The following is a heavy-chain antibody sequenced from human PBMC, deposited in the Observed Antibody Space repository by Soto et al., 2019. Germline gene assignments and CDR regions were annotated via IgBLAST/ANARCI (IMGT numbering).Heavy chain of an antibody. CDR3: AKYRPRYYYDSGSLNGKDV. V-gene: IGHV3-30*18. Sequence: GGSLGLSCSSSGFTFRSYGMHWVRQAPGKGLEWVAVISYDGSNKYYADSVKGRFTISRDNSKNTLYLQMNSLRAEDTAVYYCAKYRPRYYYDSGSLNGKDVWGQGTTVTVS. J-gene: IGHJ6*02. D-gene: IGHD3-10*01. CDR1: GFTFRSYG. CDR2: ISYDGSNK.